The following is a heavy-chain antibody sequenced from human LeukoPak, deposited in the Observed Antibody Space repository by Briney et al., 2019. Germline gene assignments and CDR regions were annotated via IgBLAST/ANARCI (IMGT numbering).Heavy chain of an antibody. Sequence: SVKVSCKASGGMFSSYAISWVRQAPGQGLEWMGGIMPIFGTANYAQKFQGRVTITADKSTSTAYMELSSLRSEDTAVYYCARASNQYYYDSSGYSTFDYWGQGTLVTVSS. J-gene: IGHJ4*02. CDR2: IMPIFGTA. CDR3: ARASNQYYYDSSGYSTFDY. CDR1: GGMFSSYA. D-gene: IGHD3-22*01. V-gene: IGHV1-69*06.